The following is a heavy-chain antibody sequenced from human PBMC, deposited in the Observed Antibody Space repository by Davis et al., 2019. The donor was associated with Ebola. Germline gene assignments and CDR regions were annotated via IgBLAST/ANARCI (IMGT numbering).Heavy chain of an antibody. Sequence: GESLKISCAASGFTFSSYWMHWVRQAPGKGLVWVSRINSDGSSTSYADSVKGRFTISRDNPKNTLYLQMNSLRAEDTAVYYCARGYCSGGSCRNYYYYGMDVWGKGTTVTVSS. CDR2: INSDGSST. J-gene: IGHJ6*04. V-gene: IGHV3-74*01. CDR1: GFTFSSYW. D-gene: IGHD2-15*01. CDR3: ARGYCSGGSCRNYYYYGMDV.